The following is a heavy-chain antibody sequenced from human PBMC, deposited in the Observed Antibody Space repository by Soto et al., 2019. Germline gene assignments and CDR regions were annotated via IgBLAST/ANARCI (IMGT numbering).Heavy chain of an antibody. V-gene: IGHV4-34*01. Sequence: QVQLHQWGAGLLKPSETLSLTCGVYNGSFMGYYWTWVRQPPGKGLEWIGEINHFGSPNYNPSPKSRVAISIDTSKHQVSLSLRSLTAADTAVYYCASLNGGRFLDKGDYWGQGILVTVSS. CDR1: NGSFMGYY. CDR2: INHFGSP. CDR3: ASLNGGRFLDKGDY. D-gene: IGHD3-3*01. J-gene: IGHJ4*02.